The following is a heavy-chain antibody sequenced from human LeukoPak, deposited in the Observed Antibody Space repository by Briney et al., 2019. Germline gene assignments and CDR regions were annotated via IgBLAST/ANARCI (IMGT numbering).Heavy chain of an antibody. CDR3: ARASYDFWSGFATPLYYMDV. Sequence: GASVKVSCKASGGTFSSYAISGVRQAPGQGLEGMGGIIPIFGTANYAQKFQGRVTITADESTSTAYMELSSLRSEDTAVYYCARASYDFWSGFATPLYYMDVWGKGTTVTVSS. CDR2: IIPIFGTA. CDR1: GGTFSSYA. V-gene: IGHV1-69*13. J-gene: IGHJ6*03. D-gene: IGHD3-3*01.